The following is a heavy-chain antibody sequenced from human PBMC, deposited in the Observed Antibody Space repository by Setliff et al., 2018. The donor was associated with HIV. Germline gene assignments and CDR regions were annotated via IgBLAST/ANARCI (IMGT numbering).Heavy chain of an antibody. CDR2: VSASGTT. J-gene: IGHJ3*02. V-gene: IGHV4-4*08. CDR1: GGSMSRVY. D-gene: IGHD1-1*01. CDR3: AKEGSWNDDSGAFNI. Sequence: SETLSLTCSVSGGSMSRVYWTWTRQPPGKGLEWIGYVSASGTTKYNPSLQSRVTISGDSSKNQFSLRLSSVTAADTAVYYCAKEGSWNDDSGAFNIWGQGTMVTVSS.